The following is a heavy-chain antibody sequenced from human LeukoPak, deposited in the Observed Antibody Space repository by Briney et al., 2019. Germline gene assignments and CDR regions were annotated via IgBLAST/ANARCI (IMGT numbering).Heavy chain of an antibody. J-gene: IGHJ4*02. CDR3: ARGVYDSSGYYYAYYLDY. CDR2: IIAIFGTA. V-gene: IGHV1-69*05. Sequence: SVKVSCKASGGTFSSYAISWVRQAPGQGLEWMGGIIAIFGTANYAQKFQGRVTITTDESTSTAYMELSSLRSEDTAVYYCARGVYDSSGYYYAYYLDYWGQGTLVTVSS. CDR1: GGTFSSYA. D-gene: IGHD3-22*01.